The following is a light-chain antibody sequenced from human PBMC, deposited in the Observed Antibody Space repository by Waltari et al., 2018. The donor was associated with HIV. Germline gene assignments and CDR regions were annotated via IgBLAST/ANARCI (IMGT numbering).Light chain of an antibody. Sequence: QSALAQPASVSGSPGQSITMSCTGTTSDIGGYNFVYWYQQHPGKVPKVLSYEVSKRPSGDATRFSGSKSGNTAALTISGIQTEDEADYYCSSYSTAANVVFGGGTKLTVL. CDR2: EVS. J-gene: IGLJ2*01. CDR3: SSYSTAANVV. V-gene: IGLV2-14*01. CDR1: TSDIGGYNF.